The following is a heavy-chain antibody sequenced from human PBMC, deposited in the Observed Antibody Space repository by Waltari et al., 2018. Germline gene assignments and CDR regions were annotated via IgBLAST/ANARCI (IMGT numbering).Heavy chain of an antibody. D-gene: IGHD4-17*01. CDR1: GGTFSSYT. Sequence: QVQLVQSGAEVKKPGSSVKVSCKASGGTFSSYTISWVRQAPGQGLEWMGGIIPIFGTANYAQKFQGRVTITADKSTSTAYMELSSLRSEDTAVYYCANGPKTTVTMDYYYMDVWGKGTTVTVSS. CDR3: ANGPKTTVTMDYYYMDV. CDR2: IIPIFGTA. V-gene: IGHV1-69*14. J-gene: IGHJ6*03.